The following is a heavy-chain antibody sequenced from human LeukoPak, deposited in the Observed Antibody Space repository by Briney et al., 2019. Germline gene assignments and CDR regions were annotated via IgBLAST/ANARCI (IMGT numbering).Heavy chain of an antibody. V-gene: IGHV4-39*01. J-gene: IGHJ5*02. Sequence: SETLSLTCTVSGGSISSSSYYWGWIRQPPGKGLEWIGSIYYSGSTYYNPSLESRVTISVDTSKNQFSLKLSSVTAADTAVYYCARHTFSRAYYDFWSGLTYNWFDPWGQGTLVTVSS. CDR1: GGSISSSSYY. CDR3: ARHTFSRAYYDFWSGLTYNWFDP. D-gene: IGHD3-3*01. CDR2: IYYSGST.